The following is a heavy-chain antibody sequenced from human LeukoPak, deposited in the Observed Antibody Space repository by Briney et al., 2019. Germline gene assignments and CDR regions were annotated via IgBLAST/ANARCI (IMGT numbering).Heavy chain of an antibody. Sequence: PGGSLRLSCAASGFTVSSNYMSWVRQAPGKGLEWVSYISSSSSTIYYADSVKGRFTISRDNAKNSLYLQMNSLRAEDTAVYYCARDSPTTVTTTDAFDIWGQGTMVTVSS. D-gene: IGHD4-17*01. CDR2: ISSSSSTI. V-gene: IGHV3-48*01. J-gene: IGHJ3*02. CDR1: GFTVSSNY. CDR3: ARDSPTTVTTTDAFDI.